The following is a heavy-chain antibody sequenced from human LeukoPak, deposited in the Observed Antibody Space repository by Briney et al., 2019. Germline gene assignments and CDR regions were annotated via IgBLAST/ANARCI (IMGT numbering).Heavy chain of an antibody. CDR2: IIPILGIA. J-gene: IGHJ4*02. Sequence: ASVKVSCKASGGTFSSYAISWVRQAPGQGLEWMGRIIPILGIANYAQKFQGRATITADKSTSTAYMELSSLRSEDTAVYYCASAPAQLRYFDWLFDYWGQGTLVTVSS. V-gene: IGHV1-69*04. D-gene: IGHD3-9*01. CDR3: ASAPAQLRYFDWLFDY. CDR1: GGTFSSYA.